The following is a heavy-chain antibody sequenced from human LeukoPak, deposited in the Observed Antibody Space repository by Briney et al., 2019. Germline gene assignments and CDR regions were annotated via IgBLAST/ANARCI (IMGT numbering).Heavy chain of an antibody. Sequence: ASVTVSCRASGYTFTNYGFNWVRQAPGQGLEWMGWISAYNGKTNYAQKFQGRVTITTDTATGTAYMELRSLRSDDTAVYYCARWDRATAATFDYWGQGTLVTVSS. J-gene: IGHJ4*02. CDR1: GYTFTNYG. V-gene: IGHV1-18*01. CDR2: ISAYNGKT. CDR3: ARWDRATAATFDY. D-gene: IGHD6-13*01.